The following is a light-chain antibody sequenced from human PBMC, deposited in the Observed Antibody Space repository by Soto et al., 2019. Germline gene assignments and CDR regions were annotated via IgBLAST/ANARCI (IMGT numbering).Light chain of an antibody. J-gene: IGKJ5*01. Sequence: IVLPQSPATLSLSTGERATLSCRASQSVNNYVAWYQHKPGQSPRLLIDDTTTRATAIPARFSGSGSGTDFTLTINSLEPEDFAVYYCQHRGNVGQGTRLEIK. V-gene: IGKV3-11*01. CDR2: DTT. CDR3: QHRGN. CDR1: QSVNNY.